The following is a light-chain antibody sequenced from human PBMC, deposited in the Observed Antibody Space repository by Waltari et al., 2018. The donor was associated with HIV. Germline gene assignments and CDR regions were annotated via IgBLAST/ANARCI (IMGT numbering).Light chain of an antibody. J-gene: IGLJ2*01. Sequence: QSALTQPPSASGSPGQSVTLSCTGTNSDIGTYDYVSWYQQHPGKAPKLVISGVTKRPSGGSVRFSGSKSGNTAFLTVSGIQAEDEADYYCSSFANRDGFYVLFGGGTRLTVL. V-gene: IGLV2-8*01. CDR2: GVT. CDR1: NSDIGTYDY. CDR3: SSFANRDGFYVL.